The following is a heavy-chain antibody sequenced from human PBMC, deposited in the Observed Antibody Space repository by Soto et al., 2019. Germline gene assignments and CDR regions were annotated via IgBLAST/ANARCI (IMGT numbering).Heavy chain of an antibody. Sequence: EVQLVESGGGLVKPGGSLRLSCAASGFTFSNAWMTWVRQAPGKGLEWVGRIKSKTNGGTTDYAAHVNGRSTISRAASKTTLYLQITSLKTQETAVYYCTPVTFEGYDFWNFNLWGRGTLVTVSS. CDR1: GFTFSNAW. V-gene: IGHV3-15*01. CDR2: IKSKTNGGTT. J-gene: IGHJ2*01. CDR3: TPVTFEGYDFWNFNL. D-gene: IGHD5-12*01.